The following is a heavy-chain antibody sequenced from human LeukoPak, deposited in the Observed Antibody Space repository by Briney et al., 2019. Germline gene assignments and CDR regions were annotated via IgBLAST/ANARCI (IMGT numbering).Heavy chain of an antibody. Sequence: GGSLRLSCAASGFTFSSYPMTWVRQAPGKGPEWVSFISDRGGITYYADSVKGRFTISRDNSKNTLYLQMNSLRAEDTAVYYCAKNTQYSGYYDCWGQGTLVAVSS. CDR2: ISDRGGIT. V-gene: IGHV3-23*01. J-gene: IGHJ4*02. CDR3: AKNTQYSGYYDC. CDR1: GFTFSSYP. D-gene: IGHD6-6*01.